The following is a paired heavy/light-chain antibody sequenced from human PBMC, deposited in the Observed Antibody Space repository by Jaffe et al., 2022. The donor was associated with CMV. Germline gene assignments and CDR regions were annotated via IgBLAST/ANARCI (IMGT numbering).Heavy chain of an antibody. CDR1: GYTFTSYA. V-gene: IGHV1-3*01. CDR2: INAGNGNT. J-gene: IGHJ5*02. D-gene: IGHD2-2*01. CDR3: AVIGYCSSTSCLGGFDP. Sequence: QVQLVQSGAEVKKPGASVKVSCKASGYTFTSYAMHWVRQAPGQRLEWMGWINAGNGNTKYSQKFQGRVTITRDTSASTAYMELSSLRSEDTAVYYCAVIGYCSSTSCLGGFDPWGQGTLVTVSS.
Light chain of an antibody. CDR2: KDS. CDR3: YSAADNSWV. CDR1: VLAKKY. V-gene: IGLV3-27*01. J-gene: IGLJ3*02. Sequence: SYELTQPSSVSVSPGQTARITCSGDVLAKKYARWFQQKPGQAPVLVIYKDSERPSGIPERFSGSSSGTTVTLTISGAQVEDEADYYCYSAADNSWVFGGGTKLTVL.